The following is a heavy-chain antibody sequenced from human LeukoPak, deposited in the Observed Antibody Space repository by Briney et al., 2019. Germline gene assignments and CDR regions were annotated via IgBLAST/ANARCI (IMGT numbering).Heavy chain of an antibody. CDR1: GGSISSSSYY. Sequence: SETLSLTCTVSGGSISSSSYYWSWIRQPAGKGLEWIGRIYTSGSTNYNPSLKSRVTMSVDTSKNQFSLKLSSVTAADTAVYYCARGGGGLWFGELLPPTAFSYYMDVWGKGTTVTISS. J-gene: IGHJ6*03. CDR2: IYTSGST. CDR3: ARGGGGLWFGELLPPTAFSYYMDV. V-gene: IGHV4-61*02. D-gene: IGHD3-10*01.